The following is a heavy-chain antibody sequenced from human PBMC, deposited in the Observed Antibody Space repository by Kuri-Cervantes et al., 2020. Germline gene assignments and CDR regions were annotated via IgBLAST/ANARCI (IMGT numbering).Heavy chain of an antibody. CDR3: ARDGGTDSPIKPYYYMDV. D-gene: IGHD5-12*01. Sequence: SETLSLTCDVSGYSINSGYYWGWIRQPPGKGLEWIATTHRSGTTYYNPSLKSRVTISVDTSKNQFSLKLSSVTAADTAVYYCARDGGTDSPIKPYYYMDVWGKGTTVPVSS. J-gene: IGHJ6*03. CDR2: THRSGTT. CDR1: GYSINSGYY. V-gene: IGHV4-38-2*02.